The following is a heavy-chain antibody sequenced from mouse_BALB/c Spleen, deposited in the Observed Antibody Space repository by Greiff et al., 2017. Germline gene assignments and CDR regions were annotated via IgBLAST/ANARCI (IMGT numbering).Heavy chain of an antibody. CDR2: ISDGGSYT. CDR1: GFTFSDYY. Sequence: EVMLVESGGGLVKPGGSLKLSCAASGFTFSDYYMYWVRQTPEKRLEWVATISDGGSYTYYPDSVKGRFTISRDNAKNNLYLQMSSLKSEDTAMYYCARVRYAMDYWGQGTSVTVSS. D-gene: IGHD2-2*01. CDR3: ARVRYAMDY. J-gene: IGHJ4*01. V-gene: IGHV5-4*02.